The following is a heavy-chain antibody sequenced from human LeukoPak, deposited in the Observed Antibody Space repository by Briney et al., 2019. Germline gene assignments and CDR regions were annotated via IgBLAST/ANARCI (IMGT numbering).Heavy chain of an antibody. Sequence: GGSLRLSCAASGFTFSSYGMHWVRQAPGKGLEWVAFIRYDGSNKYYADSVKGRFTISRDNSKNTLYLQMNSLRAEDTAVYYCASGGRWLITMVRGVSFDYWGQGPLVTVSS. V-gene: IGHV3-30*02. D-gene: IGHD3-10*01. J-gene: IGHJ4*02. CDR1: GFTFSSYG. CDR3: ASGGRWLITMVRGVSFDY. CDR2: IRYDGSNK.